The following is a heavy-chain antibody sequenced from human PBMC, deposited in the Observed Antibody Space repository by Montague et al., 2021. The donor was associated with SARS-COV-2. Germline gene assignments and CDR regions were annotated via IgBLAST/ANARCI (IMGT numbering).Heavy chain of an antibody. J-gene: IGHJ6*03. Sequence: SETLSLTCTVSGGSISSSSYYWGWIRQPPGKGLEWIGSIYYSGSTYYNPSLKSRVTISVDTSKNQFSLKLSSVTAADTAVYYCARQSWGGYDWKQPLIPINYYYYYMDVWGKGTTVTVS. CDR2: IYYSGST. CDR3: ARQSWGGYDWKQPLIPINYYYYYMDV. CDR1: GGSISSSSYY. D-gene: IGHD5-12*01. V-gene: IGHV4-39*01.